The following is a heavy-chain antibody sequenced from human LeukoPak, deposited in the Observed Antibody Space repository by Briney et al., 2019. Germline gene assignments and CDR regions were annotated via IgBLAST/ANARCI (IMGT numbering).Heavy chain of an antibody. Sequence: PSLKVSCKASGNTFTAYFIHWGRQAPGQGLDWMGGINPNSGGTNYAQKFQDRVTMTRDTSINTAYMELSRLRSDDTAVYYCARIWLKKGGYCSGGYCYFDYWGQGTLVTVSS. V-gene: IGHV1-2*02. CDR3: ARIWLKKGGYCSGGYCYFDY. D-gene: IGHD2-15*01. CDR2: INPNSGGT. CDR1: GNTFTAYF. J-gene: IGHJ4*02.